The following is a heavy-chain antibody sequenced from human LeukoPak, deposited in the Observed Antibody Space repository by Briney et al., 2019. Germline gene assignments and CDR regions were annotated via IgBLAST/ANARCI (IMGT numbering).Heavy chain of an antibody. V-gene: IGHV3-33*01. CDR1: GFTFSSYG. CDR2: IWYDGSNK. CDR3: ARDRAVGYSYGDS. Sequence: PGGSLRLSCAASGFTFSSYGMHWVRQAPGKGLEWVAVIWYDGSNKYYADSVKGRFTISRDNSKNTLYLQMNSLRAEDTAVYYCARDRAVGYSYGDSWGQGTLVTVSS. D-gene: IGHD5-18*01. J-gene: IGHJ4*02.